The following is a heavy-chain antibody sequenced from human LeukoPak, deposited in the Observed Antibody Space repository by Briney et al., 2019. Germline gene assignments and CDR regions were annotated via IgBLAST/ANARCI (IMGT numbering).Heavy chain of an antibody. V-gene: IGHV3-9*01. CDR1: GFTFDDYA. J-gene: IGHJ4*02. Sequence: GGSLRLSCAASGFTFDDYAMHWVRQAPGKGLEWASGISWNSGSIGYADSVKGRFTISRDNAKNSLYLQMNSLRAEDTALYYCAKDMRIAVAGSLDYWGQGTLVTVSS. D-gene: IGHD6-19*01. CDR2: ISWNSGSI. CDR3: AKDMRIAVAGSLDY.